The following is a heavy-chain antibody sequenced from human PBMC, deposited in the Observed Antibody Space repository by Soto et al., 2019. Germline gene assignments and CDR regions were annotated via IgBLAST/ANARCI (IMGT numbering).Heavy chain of an antibody. Sequence: NPSETLSLTCSVSGASIIGHYWNWFRQPAGKRLEWIGRIHSAGGTNYNVPLTSRVTMSVDTSKNQLSLKLSSVTAADTAVYYCARISGGPICWGQGTLVTVSS. J-gene: IGHJ4*02. CDR3: ARISGGPIC. V-gene: IGHV4-4*07. CDR1: GASIIGHY. CDR2: IHSAGGT.